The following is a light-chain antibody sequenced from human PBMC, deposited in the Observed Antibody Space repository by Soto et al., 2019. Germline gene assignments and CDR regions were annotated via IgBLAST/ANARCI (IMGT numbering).Light chain of an antibody. J-gene: IGKJ4*01. CDR1: QFMSNW. CDR3: QQSHVYIPLT. Sequence: DIQMTQSPSTLSAFVGDRVTITCRASQFMSNWVVWYQQKSGKAPHLLIYEASTLVTGVPSRFSGSGSGTEFNLTISSLQPDDSATYFCQQSHVYIPLTFSGGTKVQIK. V-gene: IGKV1-5*03. CDR2: EAS.